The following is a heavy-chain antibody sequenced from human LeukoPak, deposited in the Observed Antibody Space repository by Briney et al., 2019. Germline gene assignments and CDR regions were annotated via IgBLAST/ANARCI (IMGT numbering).Heavy chain of an antibody. Sequence: PSETLSLTCAVYGGSFSGYYWSWIRQPPGKGLEWIGEINHSGSTNYNPSLKSRVTISVDTSKNRFSLKLSSVTAADTAVYYCARALRLLRYFDYWGQGTLVTVSS. J-gene: IGHJ4*02. CDR3: ARALRLLRYFDY. D-gene: IGHD2-15*01. CDR1: GGSFSGYY. CDR2: INHSGST. V-gene: IGHV4-34*01.